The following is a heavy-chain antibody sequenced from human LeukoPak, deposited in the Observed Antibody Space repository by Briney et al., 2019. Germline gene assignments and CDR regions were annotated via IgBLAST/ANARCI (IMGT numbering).Heavy chain of an antibody. D-gene: IGHD2-15*01. CDR2: ISGSGHST. CDR1: GFTFSSYA. V-gene: IGHV3-23*01. CDR3: AKDGCSGGSCQKGFDY. J-gene: IGHJ4*02. Sequence: GGSLRLSCAASGFTFSSYAMSWVRQAPGKGLEWVSSISGSGHSTYYADSVKGRFTISRDNSKNTLYLQMNSLRAEDTAVYYCAKDGCSGGSCQKGFDYWGQGTLVTVSS.